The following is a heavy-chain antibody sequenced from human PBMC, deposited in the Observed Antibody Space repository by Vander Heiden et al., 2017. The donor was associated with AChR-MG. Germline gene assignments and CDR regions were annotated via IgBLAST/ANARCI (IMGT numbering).Heavy chain of an antibody. CDR3: AGSPYGGYIDCFDY. CDR1: GFTVTGYS. D-gene: IGHD5-12*01. V-gene: IGHV3-48*02. CDR2: ISPSSSTI. J-gene: IGHJ4*02. Sequence: EVQLVESGGGLVQPGGSLRLPCAASGFTVTGYSMNWVRQAPGKGLEWVSNISPSSSTIYYADSVKGRFTISRDNAKNSLYLQMTSLRDEDTAVYYCAGSPYGGYIDCFDYWGQGTLVTVSS.